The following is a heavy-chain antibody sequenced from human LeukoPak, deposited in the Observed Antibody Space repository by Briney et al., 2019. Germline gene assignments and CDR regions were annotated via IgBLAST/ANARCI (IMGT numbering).Heavy chain of an antibody. CDR1: GFIFNRYW. J-gene: IGHJ4*02. CDR3: ASDASKGFAQ. CDR2: IKDDAGAK. Sequence: PGGSLRLSCTASGFIFNRYWMTWLRQAPGKGLEWVANIKDDAGAKYYVDSVKGRFTNSRDNAKYSLYLQMNSLRAEHSAVYYGASDASKGFAQRGQGTLVTVSS. V-gene: IGHV3-7*01. D-gene: IGHD4-11*01.